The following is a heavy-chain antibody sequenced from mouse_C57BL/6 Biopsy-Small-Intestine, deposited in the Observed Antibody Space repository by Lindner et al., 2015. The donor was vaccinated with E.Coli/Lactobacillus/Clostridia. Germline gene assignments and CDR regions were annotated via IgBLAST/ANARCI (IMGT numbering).Heavy chain of an antibody. CDR2: INPYYGTT. Sequence: VQLQESGAELVKPGASVKISCKASGYSFTGYNMNWVKQSHGRSLEWIGNINPYYGTTNYNQKFKGKATLTVDRSSSTAYMQLNSLTSEDSAVYYCASYYSKGDWFAYWGQGTLVTVSA. V-gene: IGHV1-39*01. J-gene: IGHJ3*01. CDR1: GYSFTGYN. D-gene: IGHD2-5*01. CDR3: ASYYSKGDWFAY.